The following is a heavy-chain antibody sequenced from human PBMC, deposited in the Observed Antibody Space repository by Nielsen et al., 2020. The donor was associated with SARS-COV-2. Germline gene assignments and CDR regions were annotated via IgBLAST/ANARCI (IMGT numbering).Heavy chain of an antibody. D-gene: IGHD1-26*01. Sequence: SVKVSCKASGGTFSSYAISWVRQAPGQGLEWMGGIIPIFGTANYAQKFQGRVTITADESTSTAYMELSSLRSDDTAVYYCAREWADAFDIWGQGTMVTVSS. CDR3: AREWADAFDI. J-gene: IGHJ3*02. CDR2: IIPIFGTA. V-gene: IGHV1-69*13. CDR1: GGTFSSYA.